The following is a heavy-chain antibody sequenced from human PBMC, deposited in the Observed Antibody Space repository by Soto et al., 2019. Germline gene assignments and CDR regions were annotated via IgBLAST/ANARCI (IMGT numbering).Heavy chain of an antibody. Sequence: GGSLRLSCAASGFTFSSYWMSWVRQAPGKGLEWVANIEQDGSGKYYVDSVKGRFTISRDNAKNSMYLQMNSLRAEDTAVYYCARDPVQMDYWGQGTLVTVSS. CDR1: GFTFSSYW. J-gene: IGHJ4*02. CDR2: IEQDGSGK. V-gene: IGHV3-7*01. CDR3: ARDPVQMDY. D-gene: IGHD1-1*01.